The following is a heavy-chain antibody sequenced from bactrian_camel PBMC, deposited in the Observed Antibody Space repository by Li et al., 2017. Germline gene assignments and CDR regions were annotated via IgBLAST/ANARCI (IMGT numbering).Heavy chain of an antibody. CDR2: IDSNGTT. CDR3: AADAVYTRGADCDFANFDS. V-gene: IGHV3S53*01. CDR1: GYMYSGCG. D-gene: IGHD3*01. J-gene: IGHJ6*01. Sequence: VQLVESGGGSVQAGGSLKLSCAASGYMYSGCGMAWYRESPGKQRELVASIDSNGTTAYAHSVKGRFTISPNSAKDTLYLLMNNLKPEDTAMYHCAADAVYTRGADCDFANFDSWGQGTQVTVS.